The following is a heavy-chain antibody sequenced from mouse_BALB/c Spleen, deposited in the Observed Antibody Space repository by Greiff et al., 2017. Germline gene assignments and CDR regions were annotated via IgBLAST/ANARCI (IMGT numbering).Heavy chain of an antibody. Sequence: VQLQQSGPELVKPGASVRISCKASGYTFTSYYIHWVKQRPGQGLEWIGWIYPGNVNTKYNEKFKGKATLTADKSSSTAYMQLSSLTSEDSAVYFCAKGDYRYDAHYAMDYWGQGTSVTVSS. CDR2: IYPGNVNT. V-gene: IGHV1S56*01. CDR3: AKGDYRYDAHYAMDY. J-gene: IGHJ4*01. D-gene: IGHD2-14*01. CDR1: GYTFTSYY.